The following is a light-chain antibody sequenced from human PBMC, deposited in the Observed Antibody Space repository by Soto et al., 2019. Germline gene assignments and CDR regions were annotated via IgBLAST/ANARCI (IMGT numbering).Light chain of an antibody. CDR3: SSYAGSNIVV. Sequence: QSVLTQPPSASGSPGQSVTISCTGTSSDVGGYNYVSWYQQHPGKAPKLMIYEVSKRPSGVPDRFSGSKSGNTASLTVSGLQAEYEADYYCSSYAGSNIVVFGGGTKRTV. V-gene: IGLV2-8*01. CDR2: EVS. J-gene: IGLJ2*01. CDR1: SSDVGGYNY.